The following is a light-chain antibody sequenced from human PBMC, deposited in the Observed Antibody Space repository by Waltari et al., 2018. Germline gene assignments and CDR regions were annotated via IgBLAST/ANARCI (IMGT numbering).Light chain of an antibody. CDR1: SSNIGEGYG. Sequence: QSVLTQPPSVSGAPGQRVTIACTGSSSNIGEGYGVQWSQHLPGTAPKLLIYDNTNRPSGVPDRFSGSKSGTSASLAISGLQTEDEGNYYCQSYDSSLRGFFVFGTGTKVTVL. J-gene: IGLJ1*01. CDR2: DNT. CDR3: QSYDSSLRGFFV. V-gene: IGLV1-40*01.